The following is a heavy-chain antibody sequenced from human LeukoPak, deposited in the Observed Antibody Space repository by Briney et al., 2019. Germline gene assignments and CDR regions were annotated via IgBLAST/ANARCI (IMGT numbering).Heavy chain of an antibody. J-gene: IGHJ6*03. CDR1: GFSFDSYW. Sequence: GGSLRLSCVAPGFSFDSYWMNWVRQAPGKGLEWVSYISSSGSTIYYADSVKGRFTISRDNAKSSLYLQMNSLRAEDTAVYYCAREKIHFDSSGDFFDYYFYMDVWGKGTTVTISS. V-gene: IGHV3-48*04. CDR2: ISSSGSTI. CDR3: AREKIHFDSSGDFFDYYFYMDV. D-gene: IGHD3-22*01.